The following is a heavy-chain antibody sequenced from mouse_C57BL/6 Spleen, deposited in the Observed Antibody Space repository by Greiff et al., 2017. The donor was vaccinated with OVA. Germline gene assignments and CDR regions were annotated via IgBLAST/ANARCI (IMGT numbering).Heavy chain of an antibody. CDR1: GFTFSSYA. Sequence: EVQWVESGGGLVKPGGSLKLSCAASGFTFSSYAMSWVRQTPEKRLEWVATISDGGSYTYYPDNVKGRFTISRDNAKNNLYLQMSHLKSEDTAMYYCARDDYFDYWGQGTTLTVSS. J-gene: IGHJ2*01. CDR2: ISDGGSYT. CDR3: ARDDYFDY. V-gene: IGHV5-4*01.